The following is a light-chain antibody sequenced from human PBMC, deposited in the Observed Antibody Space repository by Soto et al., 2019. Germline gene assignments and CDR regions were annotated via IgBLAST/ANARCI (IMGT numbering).Light chain of an antibody. Sequence: DIHMPQSPSSLSASVGDRVTITCRARQGISDYLAWYQQKPGKVPKLLIYAASTLQSGVPSRFSGSGSGTDFTLTISSLQPEDVATYYCQKYNSAPRTFGQGTKVDI. V-gene: IGKV1-27*01. J-gene: IGKJ1*01. CDR1: QGISDY. CDR2: AAS. CDR3: QKYNSAPRT.